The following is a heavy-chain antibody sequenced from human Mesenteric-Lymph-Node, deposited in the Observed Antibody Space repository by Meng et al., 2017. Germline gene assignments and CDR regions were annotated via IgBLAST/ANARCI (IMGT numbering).Heavy chain of an antibody. D-gene: IGHD3-10*01. Sequence: QLQLQESGPGLVKPSETLSLTCTPSGGSISSSTYYWGWIRQPPGKGLEWIGSIYYSGRTYYNPSLKSRVKMYVDTSKNQFYLKLSSVTAAETAVYYCARLWFGERPPDYWGQGTLVTVSS. V-gene: IGHV4-39*01. CDR3: ARLWFGERPPDY. CDR2: IYYSGRT. CDR1: GGSISSSTYY. J-gene: IGHJ4*02.